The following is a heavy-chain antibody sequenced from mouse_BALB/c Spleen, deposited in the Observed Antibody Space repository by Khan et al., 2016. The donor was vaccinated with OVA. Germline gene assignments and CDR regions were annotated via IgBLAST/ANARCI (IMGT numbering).Heavy chain of an antibody. V-gene: IGHV3-2*02. Sequence: EVQLVESGPGLVKPSQSLSLTCTVTGYSITSGYGWNWIRQFPGNILEWMGYISYSGSTNYNPSLKSRISLTRDTSKNQFFLQLNSVTTEDTATYYCARTARIKYWGQGTTLTVSS. CDR3: ARTARIKY. D-gene: IGHD1-2*01. CDR2: ISYSGST. J-gene: IGHJ2*01. CDR1: GYSITSGYG.